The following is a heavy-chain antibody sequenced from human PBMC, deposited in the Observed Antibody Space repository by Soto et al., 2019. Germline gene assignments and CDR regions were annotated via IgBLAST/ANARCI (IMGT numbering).Heavy chain of an antibody. V-gene: IGHV1-69*01. Sequence: QVQLVQSGAEVKKPGSSSKVSCKASGGTFNTYAITWVRQAPGQGFEWWGGVIPLFNTPDYAQKFQGRLKITAAESKSTGYVKLSGLSSEATDVYFCSFASKWELLGYFYGIDVWGQGTLVTVSS. CDR3: SFASKWELLGYFYGIDV. CDR1: GGTFNTYA. D-gene: IGHD1-26*01. J-gene: IGHJ3*01. CDR2: VIPLFNTP.